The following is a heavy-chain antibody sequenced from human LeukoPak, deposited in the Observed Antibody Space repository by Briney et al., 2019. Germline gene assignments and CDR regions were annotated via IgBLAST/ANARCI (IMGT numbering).Heavy chain of an antibody. V-gene: IGHV1-18*01. CDR1: GYTFPRYG. CDR3: ARDRAPRYQLPLNWFDP. Sequence: ASVKVSCKASGYTFPRYGLSWLGQAPGQGLEWMEWISAYNGNTNYTQKLQGRVTMTTDTSTSTAYMELRSLRSDDTAVYYCARDRAPRYQLPLNWFDPWGQGTLVTVSS. J-gene: IGHJ5*02. D-gene: IGHD2-2*01. CDR2: ISAYNGNT.